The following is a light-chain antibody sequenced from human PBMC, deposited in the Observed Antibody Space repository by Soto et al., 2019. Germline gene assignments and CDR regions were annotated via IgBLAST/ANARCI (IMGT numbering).Light chain of an antibody. CDR1: QSVSSSY. Sequence: EIVLTQSPGTLSLSPGERATLSCRASQSVSSSYLAWYQQKPGQAPRLLIYGASSRATGIPDRFSGSGSGTEFTLTISSLQSEDFAVYYCQQYNNRPFTFGPGTKVDIK. CDR3: QQYNNRPFT. CDR2: GAS. J-gene: IGKJ3*01. V-gene: IGKV3-20*01.